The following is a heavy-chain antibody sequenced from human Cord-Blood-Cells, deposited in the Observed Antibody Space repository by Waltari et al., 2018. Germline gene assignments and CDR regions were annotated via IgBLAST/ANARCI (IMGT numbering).Heavy chain of an antibody. V-gene: IGHV1-69*01. CDR1: GVTFSSYA. J-gene: IGHJ5*02. CDR2: INPIFGTA. D-gene: IGHD4-17*01. CDR3: ARDHFDYGDYWFDP. Sequence: QVQLVQSGAEVKQPGSSVKVSCKAYGVTFSSYALSWVRPAPGQGLEWMGGINPIFGTANYAQKFQGRVTITADESASTAYMELSSLRSEDTAVYYCARDHFDYGDYWFDPWGQGTLVTVSS.